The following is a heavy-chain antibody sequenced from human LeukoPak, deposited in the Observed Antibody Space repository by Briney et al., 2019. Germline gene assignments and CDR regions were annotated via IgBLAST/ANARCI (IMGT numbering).Heavy chain of an antibody. D-gene: IGHD3-9*01. V-gene: IGHV1-2*02. CDR3: PRAGRYFDWLLSYGMDV. CDR1: GHTFTGYY. Sequence: GASVKVSCKASGHTFTGYYMHWVRQAPGHGLVWMSLFDPNSGGTNYAQKFQGRVTMTRDTSMSTAYMELSRLRSDHTAVYYCPRAGRYFDWLLSYGMDVWGLGTTVTVSS. CDR2: FDPNSGGT. J-gene: IGHJ6*02.